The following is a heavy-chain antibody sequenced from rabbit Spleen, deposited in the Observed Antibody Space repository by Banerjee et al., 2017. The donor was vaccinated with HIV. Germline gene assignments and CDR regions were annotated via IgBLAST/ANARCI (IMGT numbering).Heavy chain of an antibody. V-gene: IGHV1S7*01. D-gene: IGHD6-1*01. Sequence: QRKEAGGGLVRPRGALTLSSQSSGFDFRRYDMSWVRQAPGEGREWIWYFYPFFVSTYSASWVNVRFPISSHNPQNPLYLYLNSLTAADTATYFCARGPPYAGYAGYGYVYLNLWGPGTLVTVS. J-gene: IGHJ4*01. CDR3: ARGPPYAGYAGYGYVYLNL. CDR1: GFDFRRYD. CDR2: FYPFFVST.